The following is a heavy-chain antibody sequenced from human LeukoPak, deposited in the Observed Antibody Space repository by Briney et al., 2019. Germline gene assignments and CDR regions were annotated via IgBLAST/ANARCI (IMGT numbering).Heavy chain of an antibody. CDR3: AREYSNTWFDY. V-gene: IGHV1-2*04. D-gene: IGHD6-13*01. CDR2: INPNSGGT. Sequence: ASVKVSCKASGYTFTGYYMHWVLQAPGQGLEWMGWINPNSGGTNYAQKFQGWVTMTRDTSISTAYMELSRLRSDDTAVYYCAREYSNTWFDYWGQGTLVTVSS. CDR1: GYTFTGYY. J-gene: IGHJ4*02.